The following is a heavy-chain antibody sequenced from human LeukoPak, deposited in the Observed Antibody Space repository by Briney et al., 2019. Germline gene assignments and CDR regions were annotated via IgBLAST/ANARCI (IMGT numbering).Heavy chain of an antibody. CDR2: INPSDGST. CDR1: GYTFTSYY. CDR3: ARGGPLAYCGGDCYWRGLYFDY. Sequence: GASVKVSCKSSGYTFTSYYMHWVRQAPGQGLEWMGIINPSDGSTSYAQKFQGRVTMTRDMSTSTVYMELSSLRSEDTAVYYCARGGPLAYCGGDCYWRGLYFDYWGQGTLVTVSS. V-gene: IGHV1-46*01. D-gene: IGHD2-21*02. J-gene: IGHJ4*02.